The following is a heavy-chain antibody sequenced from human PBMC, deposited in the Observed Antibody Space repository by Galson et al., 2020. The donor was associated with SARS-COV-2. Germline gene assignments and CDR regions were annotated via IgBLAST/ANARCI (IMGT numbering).Heavy chain of an antibody. Sequence: GESLKISCAASGFTFDDYAMHWVRQAPGKGLEWVSSISSSSSYIYYADSVKGRFTISRDNAKNSLYLQMNSLRAEDTAVYYCARDQSSGWYDSPYFDYWGQGTLVTVSS. CDR3: ARDQSSGWYDSPYFDY. V-gene: IGHV3-21*01. CDR2: ISSSSSYI. J-gene: IGHJ4*02. D-gene: IGHD6-19*01. CDR1: GFTFDDYA.